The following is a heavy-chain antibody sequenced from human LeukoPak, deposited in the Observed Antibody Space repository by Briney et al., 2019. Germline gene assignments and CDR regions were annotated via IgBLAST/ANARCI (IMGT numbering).Heavy chain of an antibody. CDR3: ARDREVGATGYYFDY. CDR1: GGSISSGSYY. J-gene: IGHJ4*02. D-gene: IGHD1-26*01. CDR2: IYTSGST. Sequence: PSETLSLTCTVSGGSISSGSYYWSWIRQPAGKGLEWIGRIYTSGSTTYNSSLKSRVTISLDTSKNHFSLRLSSVTAADTAVYYCARDREVGATGYYFDYWGQGTLVTVSS. V-gene: IGHV4-61*02.